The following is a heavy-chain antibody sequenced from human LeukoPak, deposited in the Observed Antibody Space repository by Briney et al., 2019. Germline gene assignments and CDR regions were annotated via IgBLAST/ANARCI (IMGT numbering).Heavy chain of an antibody. CDR3: ARDRCPSANCYSGFDS. CDR1: GDSIDIPDYY. J-gene: IGHJ4*02. D-gene: IGHD2-21*02. CDR2: IYRSGST. Sequence: SETLSLTCTVSGDSIDIPDYYWTWVRQPPGKGLEWIGNIYRSGSTYYHPSLKSRLTISMDTSKNQFSLKLTSVTAADTAIYYCARDRCPSANCYSGFDSWGQGSLVTDSS. V-gene: IGHV4-30-4*08.